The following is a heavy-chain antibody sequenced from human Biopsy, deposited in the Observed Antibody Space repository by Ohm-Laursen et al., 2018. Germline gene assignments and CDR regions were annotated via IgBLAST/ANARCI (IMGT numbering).Heavy chain of an antibody. Sequence: TLSLTCSVSGASVKTSGYFWAWIRQRPGKGLEWIGHISYNERTHYNPSLTSRLAISFDTSNNRISLQLMSVSVADTAVYYCVREPKTGTAEAWYFDLWGRGTPVTVPS. D-gene: IGHD3-9*01. CDR1: GASVKTSGYF. CDR2: ISYNERT. J-gene: IGHJ2*01. CDR3: VREPKTGTAEAWYFDL. V-gene: IGHV4-31*03.